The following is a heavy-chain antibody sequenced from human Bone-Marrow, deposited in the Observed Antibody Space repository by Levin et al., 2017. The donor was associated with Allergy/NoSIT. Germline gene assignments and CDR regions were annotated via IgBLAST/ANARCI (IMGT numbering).Heavy chain of an antibody. J-gene: IGHJ4*02. D-gene: IGHD3-22*01. CDR1: GFSFSNYG. CDR3: ARGEGDYDKSFDY. CDR2: INSRSSPI. Sequence: GESLKISCAASGFSFSNYGMNWVRQAPGKGLEWVSYINSRSSPIYYADSVKGRFTIYRDNGKNSLSLQMNSLRAEDTAVYYCARGEGDYDKSFDYWGQGTLVTVSS. V-gene: IGHV3-48*01.